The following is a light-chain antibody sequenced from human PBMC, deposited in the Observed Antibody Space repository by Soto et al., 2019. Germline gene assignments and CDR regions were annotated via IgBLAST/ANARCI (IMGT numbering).Light chain of an antibody. J-gene: IGLJ1*01. CDR2: DVS. CDR3: FSYRSSSARYV. Sequence: QSVLTQPASVSGSPGQSITISCTGTSSDVGGYNYVSWYQQHPGKAPKFIIYDVSNRPSGVSNRFSGSKSGNTASLTISGFQAEDEADYYCFSYRSSSARYVFGTGTKVTVL. V-gene: IGLV2-14*03. CDR1: SSDVGGYNY.